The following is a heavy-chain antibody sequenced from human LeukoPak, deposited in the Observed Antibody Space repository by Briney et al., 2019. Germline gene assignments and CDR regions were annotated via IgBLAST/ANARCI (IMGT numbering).Heavy chain of an antibody. CDR2: INPSSGGT. J-gene: IGHJ4*02. CDR1: GYTFTDYY. Sequence: ASVKVSCKASGYTFTDYYIHWVRQAPGQGLEYMGWINPSSGGTNYAQNFQGRVTMTRDTSISTVYMELSRLRSDVTAVYYCGRPDFGSGNYYPPPHWGQGTLVTVSS. D-gene: IGHD3-10*01. V-gene: IGHV1-2*02. CDR3: GRPDFGSGNYYPPPH.